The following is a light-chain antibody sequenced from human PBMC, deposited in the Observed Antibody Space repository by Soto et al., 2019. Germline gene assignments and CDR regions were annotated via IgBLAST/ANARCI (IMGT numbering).Light chain of an antibody. Sequence: DIQMTKSTSTLSASVGDRVTITCRDSQSIYNWLDWYPEKPGKAPKLLIYKASSLESGVPSRFSGSGSGTEFSLTISSLQPDEFATYSFQQYPGLWTFGQGTKV. CDR1: QSIYNW. V-gene: IGKV1-5*03. J-gene: IGKJ1*01. CDR2: KAS. CDR3: QQYPGLWT.